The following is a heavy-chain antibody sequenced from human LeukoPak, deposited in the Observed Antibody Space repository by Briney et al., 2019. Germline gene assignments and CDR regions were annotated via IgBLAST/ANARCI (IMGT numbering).Heavy chain of an antibody. Sequence: AGGSLRLSCAASGFTFSDYTMNWVRQAPGKGLEGISYISNSSSFIFYADSVKGRFTISRDNAKNSLYLQMNSLRDDDTALYYCTRGYDYWGQGTLVTVSS. D-gene: IGHD1-26*01. CDR1: GFTFSDYT. CDR3: TRGYDY. V-gene: IGHV3-48*02. CDR2: ISNSSSFI. J-gene: IGHJ4*02.